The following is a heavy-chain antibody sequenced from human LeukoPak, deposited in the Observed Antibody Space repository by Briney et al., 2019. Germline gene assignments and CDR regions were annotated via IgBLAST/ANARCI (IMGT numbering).Heavy chain of an antibody. J-gene: IGHJ3*02. Sequence: PGGSLRLSCAASGFTFSSYSMNWVRQAPGKGLEWVSYISSSSSTIYHADSVKGRFTISRDNAKNSLYLQMNSLRAEDTAVHYCARDDRAGVPAATWAFDIWGQGTMVTVSS. CDR2: ISSSSSTI. V-gene: IGHV3-48*01. CDR3: ARDDRAGVPAATWAFDI. D-gene: IGHD2-2*01. CDR1: GFTFSSYS.